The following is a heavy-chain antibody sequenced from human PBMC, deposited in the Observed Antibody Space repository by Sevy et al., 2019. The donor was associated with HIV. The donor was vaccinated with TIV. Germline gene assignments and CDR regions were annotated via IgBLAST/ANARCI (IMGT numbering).Heavy chain of an antibody. J-gene: IGHJ4*02. V-gene: IGHV3-15*07. CDR3: TTEPYSGWSMALDY. CDR1: GFTFSNAW. D-gene: IGHD6-19*01. CDR2: IKSKTDGGTT. Sequence: GGSLRLSCAASGFTFSNAWMNWVRQAPGKGLEWVGRIKSKTDGGTTDYAAPVKGRFTISRDDSKNTLYLQMNSLKTEDTAVYYCTTEPYSGWSMALDYWGQGTLVTVSS.